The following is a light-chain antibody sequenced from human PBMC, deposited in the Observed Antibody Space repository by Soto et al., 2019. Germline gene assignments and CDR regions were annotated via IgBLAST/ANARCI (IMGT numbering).Light chain of an antibody. V-gene: IGLV4-60*02. Sequence: QSVLTQSSSASASLGSSVKLTCTLSSGHSGYIIAWHQQQPGKAPRSLMKLEGSGSYNKGSGVPDRFSGSSSGADRYLTISNLPFEDEADYYSETWDTNTRVFGGGTKLTVL. CDR2: LEGSGSY. CDR1: SGHSGYI. J-gene: IGLJ3*02. CDR3: ETWDTNTRV.